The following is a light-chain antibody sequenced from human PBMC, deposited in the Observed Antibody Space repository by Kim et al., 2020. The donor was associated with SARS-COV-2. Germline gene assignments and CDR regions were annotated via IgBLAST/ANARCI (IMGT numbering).Light chain of an antibody. CDR1: QSNSRY. CDR3: QQSYSTPLT. CDR2: AAS. J-gene: IGKJ4*01. V-gene: IGKV1-39*01. Sequence: ASEGDRVTITCRASQSNSRYLNWYQQKPGKAPKLLIYAASSLQSGVPSRFSGSGSGRDFTLTISSLQPEDFATYYCQQSYSTPLTFGGGTKVDIK.